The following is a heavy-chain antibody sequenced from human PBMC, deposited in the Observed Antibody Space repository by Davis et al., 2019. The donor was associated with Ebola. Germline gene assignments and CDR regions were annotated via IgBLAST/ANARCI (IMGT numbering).Heavy chain of an antibody. CDR2: ITWNSVII. D-gene: IGHD5-24*01. V-gene: IGHV3-9*01. CDR1: GFKFNEYA. CDR3: AKDSERRKYDILASKYVHNYSGLDV. Sequence: GGSLRLSCAASGFKFNEYALHWVRLVPGKGLEWVSGITWNSVIIGYADSVRGRFSVSRDNAENSLYLQMNSLRDDDTGFYYCAKDSERRKYDILASKYVHNYSGLDVWGKGTTVTV. J-gene: IGHJ6*03.